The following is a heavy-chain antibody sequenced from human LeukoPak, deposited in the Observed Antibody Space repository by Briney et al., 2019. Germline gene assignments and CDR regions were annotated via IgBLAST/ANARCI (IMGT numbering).Heavy chain of an antibody. Sequence: PGGSLRFSCAASGFTFSGYWMSWVRQAPGKGLEWVANIKQDGSEKYYVDSVKGRFTISRDNAKNSLYLQMNSLRAEDTAVYYCARGLTRDYYYYMDVWGKGTTVTVSS. V-gene: IGHV3-7*01. CDR1: GFTFSGYW. J-gene: IGHJ6*03. D-gene: IGHD2-21*01. CDR2: IKQDGSEK. CDR3: ARGLTRDYYYYMDV.